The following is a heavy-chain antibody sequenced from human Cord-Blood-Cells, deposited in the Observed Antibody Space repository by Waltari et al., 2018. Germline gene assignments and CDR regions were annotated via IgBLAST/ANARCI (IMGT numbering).Heavy chain of an antibody. CDR3: AAGYYFDY. CDR2: INHSGST. J-gene: IGHJ4*02. D-gene: IGHD3-9*01. CDR1: GGSFSGSY. V-gene: IGHV4-34*01. Sequence: QVQLQQWGAGRLKPSETLSLTCAADGGSFSGSYWSWIRQPPGKGLEWIGEINHSGSTNYNPSLKSRVTISVDTSKNQFSLKLSSVTAADTAVYYCAAGYYFDYWGQGTLVTVSS.